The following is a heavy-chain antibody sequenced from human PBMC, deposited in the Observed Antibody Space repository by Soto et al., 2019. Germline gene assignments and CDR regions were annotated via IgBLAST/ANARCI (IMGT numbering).Heavy chain of an antibody. Sequence: AGGSLRLSCAASGFTFSSYAMHWVRQAPGKGLEWVAVISYDGSNKYYADSVKGRFTISRDNSKNTLYLQMNSLRAEDTAVYYCARDAIQLWLRYWFDPWGQGTLVTVSS. CDR1: GFTFSSYA. D-gene: IGHD5-18*01. CDR3: ARDAIQLWLRYWFDP. J-gene: IGHJ5*02. CDR2: ISYDGSNK. V-gene: IGHV3-30-3*01.